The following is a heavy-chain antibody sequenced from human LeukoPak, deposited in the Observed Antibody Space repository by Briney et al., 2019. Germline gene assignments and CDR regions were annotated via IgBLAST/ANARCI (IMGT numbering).Heavy chain of an antibody. CDR2: IYHRGST. V-gene: IGHV4-38-2*02. CDR1: GYSISRGYY. CDR3: ASEWLVEGYWSFDL. D-gene: IGHD6-19*01. J-gene: IGHJ2*01. Sequence: SETLSLTCTVSGYSISRGYYWGWIRPPPGEGLEWIGRIYHRGSTYYNPSLKSRGTISVDTSKNQSSLKLSSVTAADTAVYYCASEWLVEGYWSFDLWGRGTLVTVSS.